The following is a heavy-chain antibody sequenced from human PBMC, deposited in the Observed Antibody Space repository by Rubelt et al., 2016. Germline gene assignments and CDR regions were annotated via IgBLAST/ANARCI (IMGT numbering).Heavy chain of an antibody. CDR2: IDHRGST. CDR1: GGSFSGYY. D-gene: IGHD1-20*01. Sequence: QLQLQESGPGLVKPSETLSLTCVVYGGSFSGYYWTWIRLPPGKGLEWIGEIDHRGSTNYNPSLKSRVIMSVETYRNQFSLRLSSVTAADTAVYYCARDIGVTGIHSYYYGMDVWGQGTTVTVSS. V-gene: IGHV4-34*10. CDR3: ARDIGVTGIHSYYYGMDV. J-gene: IGHJ6*02.